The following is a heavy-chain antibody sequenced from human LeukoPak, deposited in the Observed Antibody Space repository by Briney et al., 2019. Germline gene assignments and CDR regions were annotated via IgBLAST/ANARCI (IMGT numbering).Heavy chain of an antibody. CDR2: IYYSGST. J-gene: IGHJ4*02. D-gene: IGHD6-19*01. CDR3: ARIKGSSGWIDH. Sequence: SETLSLTCTVSGGSISSYYWSWIRQPPGKGLEWIGYIYYSGSTNYNPSLKSRVTISVDTSKNQFSLKLSSVTAADTAVYYCARIKGSSGWIDHWGQGTPVTVSS. CDR1: GGSISSYY. V-gene: IGHV4-59*12.